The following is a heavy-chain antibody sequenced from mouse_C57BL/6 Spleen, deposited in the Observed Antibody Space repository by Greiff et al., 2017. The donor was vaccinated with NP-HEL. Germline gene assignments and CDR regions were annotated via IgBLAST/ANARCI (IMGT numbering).Heavy chain of an antibody. J-gene: IGHJ2*01. D-gene: IGHD1-1*01. Sequence: LVESGAELARPGASVKMSCKASGYTFTSYTMHWVKQRPGQGLEWIGYINPSSGYTKYNQKFKDKATLTADKSSSTAYMQLSSLTSEDSAVYYSARPGDGSNFDYWGQGTTLTVSS. CDR1: GYTFTSYT. V-gene: IGHV1-4*01. CDR3: ARPGDGSNFDY. CDR2: INPSSGYT.